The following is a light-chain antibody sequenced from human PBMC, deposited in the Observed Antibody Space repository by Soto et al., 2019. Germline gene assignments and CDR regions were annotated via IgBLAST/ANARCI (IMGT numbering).Light chain of an antibody. CDR2: DAS. J-gene: IGKJ1*01. CDR3: QQYNSYSWT. CDR1: QSISSW. Sequence: DIQMTQSPSTLSASVGARVTITCRASQSISSWLAWYQQKSGKAPKGLIYDASRLESGVPSRFSGSGSGTEFTLTISSLQPDDFATYYCQQYNSYSWTFGQGTKVEIK. V-gene: IGKV1-5*01.